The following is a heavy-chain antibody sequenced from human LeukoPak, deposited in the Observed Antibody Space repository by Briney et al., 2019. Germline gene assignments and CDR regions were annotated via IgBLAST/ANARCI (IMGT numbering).Heavy chain of an antibody. CDR2: VGTNHDT. V-gene: IGHV3-13*01. J-gene: IGHJ6*02. CDR3: TREWRGIASHYSGMDV. D-gene: IGHD3-16*02. CDR1: GFSVSTFD. Sequence: SGGSLRLSCVASGFSVSTFDMYWVRPAAGGGLEWVAAVGTNHDTLYLGSVKGRFTIFRENAKNSLSLEMSYLKVEDTAVYYCTREWRGIASHYSGMDVWGQGTAVIVSS.